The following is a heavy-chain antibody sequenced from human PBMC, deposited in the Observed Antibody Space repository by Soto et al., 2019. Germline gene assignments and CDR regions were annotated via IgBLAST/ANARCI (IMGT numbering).Heavy chain of an antibody. CDR3: AIGSPPYYYFMDV. CDR1: GYTLTELS. V-gene: IGHV1-24*01. D-gene: IGHD2-15*01. CDR2: FDPEDGET. Sequence: GASVKVSCKVSGYTLTELSMHWVRQAPGKRLEWMGGFDPEDGETIYAQKFQGRVTMTEDTSTDTAYMGLSSLRSEDTAVYYCAIGSPPYYYFMDVWGKGTTVTVSS. J-gene: IGHJ6*03.